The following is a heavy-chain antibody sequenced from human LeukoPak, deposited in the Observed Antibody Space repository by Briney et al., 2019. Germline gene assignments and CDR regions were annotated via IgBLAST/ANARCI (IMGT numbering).Heavy chain of an antibody. D-gene: IGHD4-17*01. CDR2: IRYDGSKK. V-gene: IGHV3-30*02. CDR3: ANEDTVTTTIFDY. J-gene: IGHJ4*02. CDR1: GISFSSYG. Sequence: GGSLRLSCAASGISFSSYGMHWVRQAPGKGLEWVAFIRYDGSKKYYADSVKGRFTISRDNSKNTLYLQMNSLRAEDTAVYYCANEDTVTTTIFDYWGQGTLVTVSS.